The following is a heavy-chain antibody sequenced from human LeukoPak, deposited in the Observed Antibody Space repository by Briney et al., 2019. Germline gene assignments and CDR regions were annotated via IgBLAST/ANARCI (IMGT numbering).Heavy chain of an antibody. J-gene: IGHJ4*02. CDR3: ARDNWIEAHYFDY. CDR2: ISTSSNYI. CDR1: GFTFSTYS. D-gene: IGHD1-20*01. Sequence: PGGSLRLSCVASGFTFSTYSMNWVRQAPGKGLEWVLFISTSSNYIYYADSVKGRFTISRDNAKNSLYLQMNSLRAEDTAVYYCARDNWIEAHYFDYWGQGTLVTVSS. V-gene: IGHV3-21*01.